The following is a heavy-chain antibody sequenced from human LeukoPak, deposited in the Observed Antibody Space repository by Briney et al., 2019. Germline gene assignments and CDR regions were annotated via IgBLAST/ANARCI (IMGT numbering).Heavy chain of an antibody. Sequence: GGSLRLSCAASGFTFSSYAMSWVRQAPGKGLEWVSAISGSGGSTYYTDSVKGRFTISGDNSKNTLYLQMNSLRAEDTAVYYCANTNSGSYAQSGAFDIWGQGTMVTVSS. CDR3: ANTNSGSYAQSGAFDI. CDR2: ISGSGGST. CDR1: GFTFSSYA. J-gene: IGHJ3*02. V-gene: IGHV3-23*01. D-gene: IGHD1-26*01.